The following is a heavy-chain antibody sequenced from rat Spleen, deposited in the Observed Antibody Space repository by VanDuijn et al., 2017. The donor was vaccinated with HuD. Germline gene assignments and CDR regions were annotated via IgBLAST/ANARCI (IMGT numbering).Heavy chain of an antibody. V-gene: IGHV5-22*01. CDR1: GFPFSNYD. CDR3: ARHEDYGGYSKDYFEY. D-gene: IGHD1-11*01. Sequence: EVQLVESGGGLVQPGRSMKLSCAASGFPFSNYDMAWVRQAPKAGLEWVATISYDGSSTYYGDAVKGRFTISRDNAKSTLYLQMSSLRSEDTATYYCARHEDYGGYSKDYFEYWGQGVMVTVSS. CDR2: ISYDGSST. J-gene: IGHJ2*01.